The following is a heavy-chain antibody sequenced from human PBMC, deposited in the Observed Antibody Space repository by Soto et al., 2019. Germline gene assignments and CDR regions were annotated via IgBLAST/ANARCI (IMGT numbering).Heavy chain of an antibody. CDR3: ARGIRWRLTYSSSWYGTSAFDI. Sequence: QVQLQQWGAGLLKPSETLSLTCAVYGGSFSGYYWSWIRQPPGKGLEWIGEINHSGSTNYNPSLKSRVTISVDTSKNQFSLKLSSVTAADTAVYYCARGIRWRLTYSSSWYGTSAFDIWGQGTMVTVSS. D-gene: IGHD6-13*01. V-gene: IGHV4-34*01. J-gene: IGHJ3*02. CDR2: INHSGST. CDR1: GGSFSGYY.